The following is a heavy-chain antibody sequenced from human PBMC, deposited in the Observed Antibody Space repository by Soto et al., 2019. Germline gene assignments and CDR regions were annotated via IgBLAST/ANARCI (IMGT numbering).Heavy chain of an antibody. J-gene: IGHJ5*02. CDR2: INPSGGST. CDR1: GYTFTSYY. D-gene: IGHD5-18*01. CDR3: AREAAMVTRWFDP. V-gene: IGHV1-46*01. Sequence: ASVKVSCKASGYTFTSYYMHWVRQAPGQGLEWMGIINPSGGSTSYAQKFQGRVTMNRDTSTSTVYMELSSLRSEDTAVYYCAREAAMVTRWFDPWGQGTLVTVSS.